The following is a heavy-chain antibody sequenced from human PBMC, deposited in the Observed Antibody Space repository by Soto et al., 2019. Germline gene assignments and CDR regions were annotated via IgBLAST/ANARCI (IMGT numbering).Heavy chain of an antibody. CDR3: XXGXQTSDFWSGYYYYYGMDV. Sequence: GGSLRLSCAASGFTFSSYAMSWVRQAPWKVLELVSAISGSGGSTYYADSVKGLFTISRDNSKNTLYLQMNSLRAEDTAVYYCXXGXQTSDFWSGYYYYYGMDVWGQGTTVT. J-gene: IGHJ6*02. CDR1: GFTFSSYA. CDR2: ISGSGGST. D-gene: IGHD3-3*01. V-gene: IGHV3-23*01.